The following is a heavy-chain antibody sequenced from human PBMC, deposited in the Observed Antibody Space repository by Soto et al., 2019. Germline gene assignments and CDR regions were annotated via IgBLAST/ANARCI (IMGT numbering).Heavy chain of an antibody. CDR1: GGSLSGYY. D-gene: IGHD3-9*01. Sequence: SETLSLTCAVSGGSLSGYYWSWIRQSPGKGLEWIGEISHSESTKYNPSLESRVTISVDTSKNQLSLKLTSVTAADTAVYYCARGPSVGMTGYYLNYWGQGTLVTVSS. J-gene: IGHJ4*02. V-gene: IGHV4-34*01. CDR3: ARGPSVGMTGYYLNY. CDR2: ISHSEST.